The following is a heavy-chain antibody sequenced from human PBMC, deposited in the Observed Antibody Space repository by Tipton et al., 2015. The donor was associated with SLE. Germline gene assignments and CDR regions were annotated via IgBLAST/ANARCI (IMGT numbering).Heavy chain of an antibody. CDR1: GDSISTGNYY. V-gene: IGHV4-61*02. J-gene: IGHJ3*02. D-gene: IGHD1-26*01. CDR3: ARGPGSESGEAFDI. CDR2: IYPSVTT. Sequence: TLSLTCTASGDSISTGNYYWSWIRQPAGKGLEWIGRIYPSVTTNYNPSLTSQVTMSIDTSKNQFSLKLSSVAAADTAVYYCARGPGSESGEAFDIWGQGTMVTVSS.